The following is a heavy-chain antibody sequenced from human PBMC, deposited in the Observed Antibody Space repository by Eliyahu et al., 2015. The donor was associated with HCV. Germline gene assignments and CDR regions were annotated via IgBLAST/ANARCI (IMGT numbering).Heavy chain of an antibody. V-gene: IGHV3-21*01. CDR3: ARDGARGRDGDYSYYYGMDV. CDR1: GFTFSSYS. Sequence: EVQLVESGGGLVKPGGSLRLSCAASGFTFSSYSMNWVRQAPGKGLEWVSSISSSSSYIYYADSVKGRFTISRDNAKNSLYLQMNSLRAEDTAVYYCARDGARGRDGDYSYYYGMDVWGQGTTVTVSS. D-gene: IGHD4-17*01. CDR2: ISSSSSYI. J-gene: IGHJ6*02.